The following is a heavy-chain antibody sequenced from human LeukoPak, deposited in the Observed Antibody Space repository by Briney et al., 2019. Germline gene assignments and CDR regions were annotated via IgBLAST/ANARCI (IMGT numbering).Heavy chain of an antibody. Sequence: PGGSLRLSCAASGFTFSNAWMSWVRQAPGKGLEWVSYISSSSSTIYYADSVKGRFTISRDNSKNTLYLQMNSLRAEDTAVYYCVSPVRDYWGQGTLVTVSS. CDR3: VSPVRDY. J-gene: IGHJ4*02. CDR2: ISSSSSTI. CDR1: GFTFSNAW. V-gene: IGHV3-48*01.